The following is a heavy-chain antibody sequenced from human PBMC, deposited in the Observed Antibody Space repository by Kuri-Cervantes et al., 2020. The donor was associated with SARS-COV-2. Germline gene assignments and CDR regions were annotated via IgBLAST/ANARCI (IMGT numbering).Heavy chain of an antibody. V-gene: IGHV3-33*01. D-gene: IGHD3-22*01. Sequence: GESLKISCAASGFTFSNYGMQWVRQAPGKGLEWVALIWYDGSKKYYAESVKGRFTISRDDPKNTLYLQMKGLRAEDTVVYYCAREEYYYDTNCYFLRPRGYFDDWGQGTLVTVSS. CDR3: AREEYYYDTNCYFLRPRGYFDD. J-gene: IGHJ4*02. CDR1: GFTFSNYG. CDR2: IWYDGSKK.